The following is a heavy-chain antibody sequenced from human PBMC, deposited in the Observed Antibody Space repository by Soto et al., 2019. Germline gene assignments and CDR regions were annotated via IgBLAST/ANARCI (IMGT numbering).Heavy chain of an antibody. V-gene: IGHV4-30-4*01. J-gene: IGHJ4*02. CDR3: ASNSYGYIFYDH. CDR2: IYSGST. CDR1: GGSIRSGDYY. Sequence: QVQLQESGPGLVKPSQTLSLTCTVSGGSIRSGDYYWSWIRQPPGKGLEWIGYIYSGSTYYNPSLKSRVTISVDTSKNQFSLKLSSVTAADTAVYYCASNSYGYIFYDHWGQGTLVTVSS. D-gene: IGHD5-18*01.